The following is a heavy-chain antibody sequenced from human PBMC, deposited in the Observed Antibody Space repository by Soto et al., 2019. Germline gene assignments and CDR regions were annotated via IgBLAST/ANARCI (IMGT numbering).Heavy chain of an antibody. V-gene: IGHV4-31*01. D-gene: IGHD3-16*01. CDR3: ASVGGANHMTLDY. J-gene: IGHJ4*02. CDR2: IYYSGST. CDR1: GASISSGSYY. Sequence: SETLSLTCTVSGASISSGSYYWSWIRQHPGKGPEWIGHIYYSGSTYYNPSLKSQVSISVGTSMNQFSLKLNSVTAADTAVYYCASVGGANHMTLDYWGPGTLVTVSS.